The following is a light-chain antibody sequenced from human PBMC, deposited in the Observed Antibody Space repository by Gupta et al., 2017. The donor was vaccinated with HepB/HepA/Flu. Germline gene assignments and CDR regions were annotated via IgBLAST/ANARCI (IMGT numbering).Light chain of an antibody. CDR1: QSVSSSY. J-gene: IGKJ2*04. V-gene: IGKV3-20*01. CDR2: GAS. CDR3: QQDGSSPRS. Sequence: PGTLSLSPGERATLSCRASQSVSSSYLAWYQQKPGQAPRLLIYGASSRATGIPDRFSGSGSGTDFTLTISRLEPEDFAVYYCQQDGSSPRSFGQGTKMEIK.